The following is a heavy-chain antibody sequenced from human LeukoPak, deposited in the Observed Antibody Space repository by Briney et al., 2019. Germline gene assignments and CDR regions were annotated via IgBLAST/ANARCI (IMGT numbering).Heavy chain of an antibody. D-gene: IGHD2-15*01. J-gene: IGHJ4*02. CDR1: GFTFSSYA. V-gene: IGHV3-23*01. CDR3: AKGCFCTGSGCYSTAPDY. CDR2: ISGSGDRT. Sequence: GGSLRLSCEASGFTFSSYAMSWVRQAPGKGLEWVSAISGSGDRTYYADSVRGRFSISRDSSKSTLFLQMDSLRAEDTAVYYCAKGCFCTGSGCYSTAPDYWGQGTLVTVSS.